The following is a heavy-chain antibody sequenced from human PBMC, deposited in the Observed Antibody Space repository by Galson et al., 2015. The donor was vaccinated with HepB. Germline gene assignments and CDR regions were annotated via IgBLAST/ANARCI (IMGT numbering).Heavy chain of an antibody. CDR2: IIPIFGTA. Sequence: SVKVSCKASGGTFSSYAISWVRQAPGQGLEWMGGIIPIFGTANYAQKFQGRVTITADESTSTAYMELRSLRSDDTAVYYCARAYRSGSYYGAFDIWGQGTMVTVSS. CDR1: GGTFSSYA. CDR3: ARAYRSGSYYGAFDI. J-gene: IGHJ3*02. V-gene: IGHV1-69*13. D-gene: IGHD3-22*01.